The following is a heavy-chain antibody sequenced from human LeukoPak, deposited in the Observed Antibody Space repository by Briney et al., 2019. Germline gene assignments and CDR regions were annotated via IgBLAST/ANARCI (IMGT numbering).Heavy chain of an antibody. CDR2: IYSGGST. V-gene: IGHV3-66*01. CDR1: GFTVSSNY. CDR3: ARGRSQTSDWFDP. D-gene: IGHD5-24*01. J-gene: IGHJ5*02. Sequence: GSLRLSCAASGFTVSSNYMSWVRQAPGKGLEWVSVIYSGGSTYYADSVKGRFTISRDNSKNTLYLQMNSLRAEDTAVYYCARGRSQTSDWFDPWGQGTLVTVSS.